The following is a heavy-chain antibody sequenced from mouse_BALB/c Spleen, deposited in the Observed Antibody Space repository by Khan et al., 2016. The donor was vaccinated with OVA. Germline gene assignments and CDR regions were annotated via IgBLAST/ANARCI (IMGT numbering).Heavy chain of an antibody. CDR1: GYTFTDYA. CDR2: ISTYNGNT. V-gene: IGHV1S137*01. Sequence: QVQLQQSGPEVVRPGVSVKISCKGSGYTFTDYAMHWVKQSHAKSLEWIGVISTYNGNTHYNQTLKGKATMHVDKSSSTAYLELASLTSEYSANYNGARGGEYQFAYWGQVTLVTVAA. J-gene: IGHJ3*01. CDR3: ARGGEYQFAY.